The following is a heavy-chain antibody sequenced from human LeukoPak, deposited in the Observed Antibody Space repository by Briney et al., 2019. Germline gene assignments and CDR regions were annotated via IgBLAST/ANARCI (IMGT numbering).Heavy chain of an antibody. J-gene: IGHJ4*02. D-gene: IGHD2-2*02. V-gene: IGHV4-39*01. Sequence: SETLSLTCTVSGGSISSSSYYWGWTRQPPGKGLEWIGSTYYSGSTYYNPSLKSRVTISVDTSKNQFSLKLSSVTAADTAVYYCARLVCSSTSCYTGIFDYWGQGTLVTVSS. CDR3: ARLVCSSTSCYTGIFDY. CDR2: TYYSGST. CDR1: GGSISSSSYY.